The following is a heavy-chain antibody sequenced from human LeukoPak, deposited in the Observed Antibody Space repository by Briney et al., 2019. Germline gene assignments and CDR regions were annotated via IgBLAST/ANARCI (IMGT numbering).Heavy chain of an antibody. CDR2: ISYDGSNK. CDR1: GFTFSSYA. CDR3: ARGISGRHYYMDV. V-gene: IGHV3-30-3*01. J-gene: IGHJ6*03. D-gene: IGHD3-10*01. Sequence: PGGSLRLSCAASGFTFSSYAMHWVRQAPGKGLEWVAVISYDGSNKYYADSVKGRFTISRDNAKNSLYLQMNSLRAEDTAVYYCARGISGRHYYMDVWGKGTTVTVSS.